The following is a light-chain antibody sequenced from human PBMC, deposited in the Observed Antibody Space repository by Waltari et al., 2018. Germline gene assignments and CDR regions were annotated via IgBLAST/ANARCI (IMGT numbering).Light chain of an antibody. CDR1: SGSIGNYY. V-gene: IGLV6-57*04. J-gene: IGLJ2*01. CDR2: NDD. Sequence: NFVLAQPHSMSESPGKTITISCTRSSGSIGNYYVQWYQKRPGSAPTPLIYNDDQRPSWVPDRFSGSIDVSSNSASLTISELRTEDEADYSCQSYDNTNFVAFGGGTKVTVL. CDR3: QSYDNTNFVA.